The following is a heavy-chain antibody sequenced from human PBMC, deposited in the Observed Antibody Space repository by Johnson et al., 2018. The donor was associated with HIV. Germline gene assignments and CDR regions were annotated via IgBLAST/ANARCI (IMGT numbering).Heavy chain of an antibody. CDR2: ISWDGNST. CDR3: AKDMGYSSFGYGFDI. D-gene: IGHD6-19*01. Sequence: VQLVESGGGLVHPGGSLRLSCAASGFTFSSYAMTWVRQAPGKGLEWVSLISWDGNSTYYGDSVKGRFTISRENGENSLYLQMNSLRTEDTALYYCAKDMGYSSFGYGFDIWGQGTMVTVSS. V-gene: IGHV3-43D*03. CDR1: GFTFSSYA. J-gene: IGHJ3*02.